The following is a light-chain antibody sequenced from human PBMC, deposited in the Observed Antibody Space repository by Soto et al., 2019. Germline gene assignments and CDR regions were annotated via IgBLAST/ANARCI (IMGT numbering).Light chain of an antibody. Sequence: IVLTQYPGTLSLSPGETATLSCRTSQSLSSTYLAWDPQKPGQAPRLLXXGEXTRATGIPARFSGSGSGTEFTLTLSSLQSEYFAVYYCQQYNNWPPWTFGQGTKVEIK. V-gene: IGKV3-15*01. CDR2: GEX. CDR3: QQYNNWPPWT. CDR1: QSLSSTY. J-gene: IGKJ1*01.